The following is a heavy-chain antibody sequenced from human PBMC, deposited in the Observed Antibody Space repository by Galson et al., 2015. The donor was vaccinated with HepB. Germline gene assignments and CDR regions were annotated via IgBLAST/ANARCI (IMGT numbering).Heavy chain of an antibody. CDR1: GFTLNTYA. V-gene: IGHV3-23*01. Sequence: SLRLSCAASGFTLNTYAMNWVRQAPGKGLEWVSGISGTGYSTYYADSVKGRFTISTDNSKNTMYLQMSSLRAEDTAIYYCARDGYNCVAIDPWGQRSLGTVSS. D-gene: IGHD5-18*01. CDR2: ISGTGYST. CDR3: ARDGYNCVAIDP. J-gene: IGHJ5*02.